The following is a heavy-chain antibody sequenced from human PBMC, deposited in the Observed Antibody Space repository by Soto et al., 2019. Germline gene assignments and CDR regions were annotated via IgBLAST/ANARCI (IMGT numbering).Heavy chain of an antibody. D-gene: IGHD2-21*02. Sequence: EASVKVSCKASGGTFSSYAISWVRQAPGQGLEWMGGIIPIFGTANYAQKFQGRVTITADESTSTAYMELSSLRSEDTAVYYCARNRPGGNSAYFDYWGQGTLVTVSS. CDR1: GGTFSSYA. CDR2: IIPIFGTA. J-gene: IGHJ4*02. CDR3: ARNRPGGNSAYFDY. V-gene: IGHV1-69*13.